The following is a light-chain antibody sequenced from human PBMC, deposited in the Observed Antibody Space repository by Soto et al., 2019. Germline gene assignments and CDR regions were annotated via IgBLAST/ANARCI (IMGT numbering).Light chain of an antibody. Sequence: QSALTQPASVSGSPGQSITISCTGTSSDIGGYNFVSWYQQHPGTAPKFIIYDVRNRPSGVSNRFSGSRSGTTASLTISGLQAEDEADYYCSSYTSTNTVIFGGGTKLTVL. CDR3: SSYTSTNTVI. CDR1: SSDIGGYNF. V-gene: IGLV2-14*03. CDR2: DVR. J-gene: IGLJ2*01.